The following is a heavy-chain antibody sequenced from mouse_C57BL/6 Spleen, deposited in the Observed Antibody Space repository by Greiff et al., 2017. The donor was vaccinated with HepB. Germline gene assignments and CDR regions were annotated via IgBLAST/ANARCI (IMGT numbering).Heavy chain of an antibody. CDR3: ARSSFYDGYYGSYFDY. J-gene: IGHJ2*01. Sequence: VQLKESGPELVKPGASVKISCKASGYSFTDYNMNWVKQSNGKSLEWIGVINPNYGTTSYNQKFKGKATLTVDQSSSTAYMQLNSLTSEDSAVYYCARSSFYDGYYGSYFDYWGQGTTLTVSS. CDR2: INPNYGTT. CDR1: GYSFTDYN. V-gene: IGHV1-39*01. D-gene: IGHD2-3*01.